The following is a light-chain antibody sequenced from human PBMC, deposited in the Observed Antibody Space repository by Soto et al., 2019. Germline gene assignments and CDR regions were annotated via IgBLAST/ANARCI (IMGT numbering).Light chain of an antibody. J-gene: IGKJ1*01. Sequence: EIVLTQSPATLSLSPGEIATLSCSASQSVSSYLAWYQQKPGQAPRLLIYDASNRATGIPARFSGSGSGTDSTLTISSLEPEDFAVYYCQQSSNWPPWKFGQGTKVDIK. CDR2: DAS. V-gene: IGKV3-11*01. CDR3: QQSSNWPPWK. CDR1: QSVSSY.